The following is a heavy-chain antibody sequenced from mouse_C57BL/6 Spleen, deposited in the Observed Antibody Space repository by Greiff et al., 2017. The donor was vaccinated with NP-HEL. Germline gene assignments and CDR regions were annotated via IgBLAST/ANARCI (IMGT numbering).Heavy chain of an antibody. D-gene: IGHD2-4*01. Sequence: QVQLQQSGAELVKPGASVTLSCTASGYTFTSYWMHWVKQRPGQGLEWIGMIRPNSGSTNYNEKFKSKATLTVDKSAITAYMQLSSLTSEDSAVYYCANDDDGGFDYWGQGTTLTVSS. CDR2: IRPNSGST. V-gene: IGHV1-64*01. CDR3: ANDDDGGFDY. J-gene: IGHJ2*01. CDR1: GYTFTSYW.